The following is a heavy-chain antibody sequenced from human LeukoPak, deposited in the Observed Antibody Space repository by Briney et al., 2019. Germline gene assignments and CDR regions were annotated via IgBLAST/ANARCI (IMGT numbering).Heavy chain of an antibody. V-gene: IGHV1-69*04. J-gene: IGHJ4*02. CDR1: GGTFSSYA. Sequence: SVTVSCTASGGTFSSYAIRWVRQAPGQGLEWMGRIIPILGIANYAQKFQGRVTITADKSTSTAYMELSSLRSEDTAVYYCARAYYDILTGQPGGFDYWGQGTLVTVSS. CDR3: ARAYYDILTGQPGGFDY. D-gene: IGHD3-9*01. CDR2: IIPILGIA.